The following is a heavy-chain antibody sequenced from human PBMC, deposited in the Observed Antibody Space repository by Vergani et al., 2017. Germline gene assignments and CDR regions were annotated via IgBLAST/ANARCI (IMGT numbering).Heavy chain of an antibody. D-gene: IGHD3-3*01. J-gene: IGHJ2*01. CDR2: VSTSGSYI. CDR3: ARGGAFWSDWYFDI. V-gene: IGHV3-21*01. CDR1: EFSFSSYS. Sequence: EVQLVESGGGLVKPGGSLRLSCAASEFSFSSYSMNWVRRAPGKGLEWVSSVSTSGSYIYYADSVRGRFTISRDNAKNSLFLQMNSLRAEDTAVYYCARGGAFWSDWYFDIWGRGTLVTVSS.